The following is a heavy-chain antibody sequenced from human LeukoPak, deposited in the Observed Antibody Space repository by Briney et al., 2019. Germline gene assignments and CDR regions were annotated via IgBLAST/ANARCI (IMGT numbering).Heavy chain of an antibody. J-gene: IGHJ4*02. CDR3: ARVNDYGGHPAPFDY. D-gene: IGHD4-23*01. V-gene: IGHV4-61*02. CDR2: IYTSGST. Sequence: PSQTLSLTCTVSGGSISSGSYYWSWIRQPAGKGLEWIGRIYTSGSTNYNPSLKSRVTISVDTSKNQFSLKLSSVTAADTAVYYCARVNDYGGHPAPFDYWGQGTLVTVSS. CDR1: GGSISSGSYY.